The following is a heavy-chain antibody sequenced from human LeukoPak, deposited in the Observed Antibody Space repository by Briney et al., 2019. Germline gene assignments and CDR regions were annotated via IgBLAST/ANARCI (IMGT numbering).Heavy chain of an antibody. Sequence: KAGGSLRLSCAASGFTFSDYYMTRIRQAPGKRLDWVSYISSSSSYTNYADSVKGRFTISRDNAKNSLYLQMNSLRAEDTAVYYCARGGYCSGGSCYPAKDFDYWGQGTLVTVSS. D-gene: IGHD2-15*01. CDR3: ARGGYCSGGSCYPAKDFDY. V-gene: IGHV3-11*06. J-gene: IGHJ4*02. CDR1: GFTFSDYY. CDR2: ISSSSSYT.